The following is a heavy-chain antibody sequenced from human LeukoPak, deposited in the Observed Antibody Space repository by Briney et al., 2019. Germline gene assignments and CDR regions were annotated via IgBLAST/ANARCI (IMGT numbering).Heavy chain of an antibody. CDR1: GGSLSGYY. CDR3: AGAGTIPLRGVINY. Sequence: SETLSLTCAVYGGSLSGYYWSWIRQPPGKGLEWIGEINHSGSTNYNPSLKSRVTISVDTSKNQFSLKLSSVTAADTAVYYCAGAGTIPLRGVINYWGQGTLVTVSS. V-gene: IGHV4-34*01. D-gene: IGHD3-10*01. CDR2: INHSGST. J-gene: IGHJ4*02.